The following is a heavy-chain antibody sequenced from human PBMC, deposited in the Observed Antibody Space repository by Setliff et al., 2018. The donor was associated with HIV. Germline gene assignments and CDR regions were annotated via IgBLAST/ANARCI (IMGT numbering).Heavy chain of an antibody. CDR3: ARTRGYSYGYSDY. V-gene: IGHV3-48*01. J-gene: IGHJ4*02. CDR2: ITGYNSTI. Sequence: PGGSLRLSCAASGFTFSSYGMNWVRQAPGKGLEWVSYITGYNSTIDYADSVKGRFTISRDNAKKSLYLQMNSLRAEDTAVYYCARTRGYSYGYSDYWGQGTLVTVS. CDR1: GFTFSSYG. D-gene: IGHD5-18*01.